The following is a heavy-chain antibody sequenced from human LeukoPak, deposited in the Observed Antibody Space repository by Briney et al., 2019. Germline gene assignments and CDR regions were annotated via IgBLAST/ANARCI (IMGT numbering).Heavy chain of an antibody. CDR3: VRHCYSSSWYLGSGFGY. CDR1: GGSISSSSYY. V-gene: IGHV4-39*01. Sequence: SETLSLTCTVSGGSISSSSYYWGWIRQPPGKGLEWIGSIYYTGSNNYNPSLKSRVTISVDTSKNQFSLKLSSVTAADTAVYYCVRHCYSSSWYLGSGFGYWGQGTLVTVSS. D-gene: IGHD6-13*01. J-gene: IGHJ4*02. CDR2: IYYTGSN.